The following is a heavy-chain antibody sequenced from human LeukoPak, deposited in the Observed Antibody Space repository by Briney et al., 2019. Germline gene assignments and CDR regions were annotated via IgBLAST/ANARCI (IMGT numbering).Heavy chain of an antibody. CDR1: GYTFTNNG. J-gene: IGHJ4*02. Sequence: ASVKVSCKASGYTFTNNGIHWVRQAPGQGLEWMGWINPNSGGTNYAQKFQGRVTMTRDTSISTAYMELSRLRSDDTAVYYCARGEDYDILTGYFGNDYWGQGTLVTVSS. CDR3: ARGEDYDILTGYFGNDY. V-gene: IGHV1-2*02. CDR2: INPNSGGT. D-gene: IGHD3-9*01.